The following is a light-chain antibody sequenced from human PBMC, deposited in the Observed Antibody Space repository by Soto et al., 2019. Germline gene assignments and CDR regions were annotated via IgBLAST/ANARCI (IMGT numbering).Light chain of an antibody. CDR3: CSYAGSNSYVV. Sequence: QSALTQPASVSGSPGQSITISCTGTSSDIGSYNLVSWYQHHPGKAPKLIIFEASERPSGVSNRFSGSRSGNTASLTISGLQAEDEAHYYCCSYAGSNSYVVIGGGTKVTVL. CDR2: EAS. V-gene: IGLV2-23*01. J-gene: IGLJ2*01. CDR1: SSDIGSYNL.